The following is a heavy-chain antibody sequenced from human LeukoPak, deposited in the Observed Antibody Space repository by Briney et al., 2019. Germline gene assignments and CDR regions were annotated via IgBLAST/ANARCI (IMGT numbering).Heavy chain of an antibody. CDR1: GFTFSNYW. J-gene: IGHJ4*02. D-gene: IGHD3-10*01. V-gene: IGHV3-74*01. Sequence: AGGSLRLSCEASGFTFSNYWMHWVRQAPGKGLVWVSRINSDGSNTNYADSVKGRFTISRDNAKNTLYLQMNSLRAEDTAVYYCARSSDYWGQGNLVTVSS. CDR2: INSDGSNT. CDR3: ARSSDY.